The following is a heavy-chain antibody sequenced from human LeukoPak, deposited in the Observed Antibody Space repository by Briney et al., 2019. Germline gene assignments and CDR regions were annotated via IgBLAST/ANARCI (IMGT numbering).Heavy chain of an antibody. D-gene: IGHD6-19*01. CDR3: AKEGKRLAPLYYFDY. Sequence: PGGSLRLSCAASGFTFSSYGMHWVRQAPGKGLEWVAFIRYDGSNKYYADSVKGRFTISRDNSKNTLYLQMNSLRAEDTAVYYCAKEGKRLAPLYYFDYWGQGTLVTVSS. J-gene: IGHJ4*02. V-gene: IGHV3-30*02. CDR2: IRYDGSNK. CDR1: GFTFSSYG.